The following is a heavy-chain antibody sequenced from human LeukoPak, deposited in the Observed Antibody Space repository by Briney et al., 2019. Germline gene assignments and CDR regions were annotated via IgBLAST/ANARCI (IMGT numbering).Heavy chain of an antibody. D-gene: IGHD3-9*01. V-gene: IGHV3-23*01. Sequence: QPGASLRLSCAASGFTFSNYAMSWVRQAPGKGLEWVSATVGSGGSTYYADSVKGRFSISRDNSKNTLFLQMNSLRVEDTALYYCSKWGDYDVLTGYYDSDFWGQGTLVTVSS. CDR2: TVGSGGST. J-gene: IGHJ4*02. CDR1: GFTFSNYA. CDR3: SKWGDYDVLTGYYDSDF.